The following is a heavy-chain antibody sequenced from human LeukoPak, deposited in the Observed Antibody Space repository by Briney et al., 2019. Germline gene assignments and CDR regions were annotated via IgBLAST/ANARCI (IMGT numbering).Heavy chain of an antibody. Sequence: SETLSLTCVVSGGSVSGYYWGWIRQPPGRGLEWIGYVYYSGSTNYNPSFKSRITISVDTSRNQSSLQLSSVTAADTAVYYCARIHRYCSGGACYVLDNWGQGTLAAVSS. CDR3: ARIHRYCSGGACYVLDN. V-gene: IGHV4-59*02. D-gene: IGHD2-15*01. J-gene: IGHJ4*02. CDR1: GGSVSGYY. CDR2: VYYSGST.